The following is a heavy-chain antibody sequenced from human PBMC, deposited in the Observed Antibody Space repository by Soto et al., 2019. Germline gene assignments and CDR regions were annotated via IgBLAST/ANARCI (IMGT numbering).Heavy chain of an antibody. CDR3: ARMGSIAARPPWERYYYYYGMDV. D-gene: IGHD6-6*01. CDR2: IYYSGST. V-gene: IGHV4-39*01. Sequence: SETLSLTCTVSGGSISSSSYYWGWIRQPPGKGLEWIGSIYYSGSTYYNPSLKSQVTISVDTSKNQFSLKLSSVTAADTAVYYCARMGSIAARPPWERYYYYYGMDVWGQGTTVTVSS. J-gene: IGHJ6*02. CDR1: GGSISSSSYY.